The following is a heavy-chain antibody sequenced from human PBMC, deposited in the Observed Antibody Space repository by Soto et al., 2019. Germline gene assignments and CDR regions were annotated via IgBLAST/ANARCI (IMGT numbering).Heavy chain of an antibody. CDR3: AREIRYCSNGGCSSSGMDV. D-gene: IGHD2-8*01. V-gene: IGHV4-30-4*01. Sequence: QVQLQESGPGLVKPSQTLSLTCTVSGASISSSDYYWSWIRQPPGKGLEWIGYSHYSGSTFYNPSLKIRVTISLDTSKNQFSLRLGSVAATDTAVYFCAREIRYCSNGGCSSSGMDVWGQGTTVTVSS. CDR1: GASISSSDYY. J-gene: IGHJ6*02. CDR2: SHYSGST.